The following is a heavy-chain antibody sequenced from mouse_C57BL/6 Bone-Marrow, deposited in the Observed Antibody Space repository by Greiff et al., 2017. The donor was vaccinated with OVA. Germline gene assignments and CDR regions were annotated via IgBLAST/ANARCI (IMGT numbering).Heavy chain of an antibody. CDR2: INPSTGGT. Sequence: EVQLKESGPELVKPGASVKISCKASGYSFTGYYMNWVKQSPEKSLEWIGEINPSTGGTTYNQKFKAKATLTVDKSSSTAYMQLKSLTSEDSAVYYCARSNWGYYFDYWGQGTTLTVSS. J-gene: IGHJ2*01. D-gene: IGHD4-1*01. V-gene: IGHV1-42*01. CDR1: GYSFTGYY. CDR3: ARSNWGYYFDY.